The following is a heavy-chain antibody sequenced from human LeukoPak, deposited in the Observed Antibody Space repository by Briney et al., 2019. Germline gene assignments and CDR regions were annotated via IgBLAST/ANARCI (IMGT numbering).Heavy chain of an antibody. CDR3: ARDVVDTAMTYFDY. CDR1: GFTFSNYG. Sequence: PGGSLRLSCAASGFTFSNYGMHWVRQAPGKGLEWVALISYDGSNKYFADSVKGRFTISRDNSENTLYLQMHSLRAEDTAVYYCARDVVDTAMTYFDYWGQGTLVTVSS. CDR2: ISYDGSNK. D-gene: IGHD5-18*01. J-gene: IGHJ4*02. V-gene: IGHV3-30*03.